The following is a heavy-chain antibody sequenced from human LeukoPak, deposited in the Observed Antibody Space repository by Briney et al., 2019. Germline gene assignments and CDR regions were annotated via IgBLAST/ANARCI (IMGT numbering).Heavy chain of an antibody. CDR1: GFTFSNYA. J-gene: IGHJ4*02. V-gene: IGHV3-23*01. Sequence: GGSLRLSCAASGFTFSNYAMTWVRQAPGKGLEWVSVITGSVGSTFYADSVKGRFTISRDNSKNMLYLQMNSLRADDTAVYYCAKEEKAAYSSFDYWGQGTLVTASS. D-gene: IGHD2-15*01. CDR2: ITGSVGST. CDR3: AKEEKAAYSSFDY.